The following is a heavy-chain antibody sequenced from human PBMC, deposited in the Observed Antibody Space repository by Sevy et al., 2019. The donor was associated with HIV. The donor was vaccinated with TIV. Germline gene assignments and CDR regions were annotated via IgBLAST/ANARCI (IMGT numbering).Heavy chain of an antibody. CDR1: GFTFSSYG. V-gene: IGHV3-30*03. D-gene: IGHD3-22*01. Sequence: GGSLRLSCAASGFTFSSYGMHWVRQAPGKGLEWVAVISYDGSNKYYADSVKGRFTISRDNSKNTLYLQMNSLRAEDTAVYYCARGGYGHDWFYPWGQGTLVTVSS. CDR2: ISYDGSNK. J-gene: IGHJ5*02. CDR3: ARGGYGHDWFYP.